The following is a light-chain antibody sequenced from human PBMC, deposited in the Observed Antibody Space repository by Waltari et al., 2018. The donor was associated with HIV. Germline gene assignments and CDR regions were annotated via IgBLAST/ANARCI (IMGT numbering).Light chain of an antibody. CDR2: KDT. CDR1: ALATQY. V-gene: IGLV3-25*03. J-gene: IGLJ1*01. Sequence: SYELKQPPSVSVSPGQPATITCPGDALATQYAFWYQQKAGHAPVMVIFKDTERPSGIPDRISGSSSGTTVTLTISEVQAEDEADYYCQSADSSGTYVFGSGTKVTVL. CDR3: QSADSSGTYV.